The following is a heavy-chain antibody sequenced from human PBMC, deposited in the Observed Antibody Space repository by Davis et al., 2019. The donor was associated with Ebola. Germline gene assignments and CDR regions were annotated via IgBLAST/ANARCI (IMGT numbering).Heavy chain of an antibody. CDR3: ARDLNHYDSSGYYYVRLAPAH. J-gene: IGHJ4*02. D-gene: IGHD3-22*01. CDR2: ISAYNGNT. V-gene: IGHV1-18*04. CDR1: GYTFTSYG. Sequence: ASVKVSCKASGYTFTSYGISWVRQAPGQGLEWMGWISAYNGNTNYAQKLQGRVTMTTDTSTSTAYMELRSLRSDDTAVYYCARDLNHYDSSGYYYVRLAPAHWGQGTLVTVSS.